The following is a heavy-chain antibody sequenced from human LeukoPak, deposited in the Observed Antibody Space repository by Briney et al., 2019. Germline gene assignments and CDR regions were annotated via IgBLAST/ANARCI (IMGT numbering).Heavy chain of an antibody. D-gene: IGHD3-10*01. J-gene: IGHJ6*03. V-gene: IGHV2-5*01. CDR2: IYWNDDK. CDR3: AHRGWNYGSGIYYYMDV. CDR1: GFSLSTTGVG. Sequence: SGPTLVQPTQTLTLTCTFSGFSLSTTGVGVGWIRQPPGKALEWLALIYWNDDKRYSPSLKSRLTITKDTSKNQVVLTMTNMDPVDTATYYCAHRGWNYGSGIYYYMDVWGKGTTVTVSS.